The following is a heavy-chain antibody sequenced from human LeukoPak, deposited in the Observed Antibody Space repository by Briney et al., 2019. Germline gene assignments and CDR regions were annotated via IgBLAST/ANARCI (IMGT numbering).Heavy chain of an antibody. D-gene: IGHD3-22*01. CDR2: ISSSSSTI. V-gene: IGHV3-48*01. J-gene: IGHJ4*02. CDR3: ARWSSDSSGYSFDY. Sequence: PGGSLRLSCAASGFTFSSYSMNWVRQAPGKGLEGVSYISSSSSTIYYADSVKGRFTSSRDNAKNSLYLQMNSLRAEDTAVYYCARWSSDSSGYSFDYWGQGTLVTVSS. CDR1: GFTFSSYS.